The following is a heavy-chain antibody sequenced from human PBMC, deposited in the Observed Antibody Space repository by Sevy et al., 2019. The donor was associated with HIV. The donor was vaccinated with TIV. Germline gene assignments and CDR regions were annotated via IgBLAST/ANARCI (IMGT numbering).Heavy chain of an antibody. J-gene: IGHJ6*03. Sequence: GGSLRLSCSASGFTFSSYAMHWVRQAPGKGLEYVSAISSNGGSTYYADSVKGRFTISRDNSKNTLYLQMSSLRAEDTTVYYCVKGQKGVDPSDWLLAQYYYYYFMEVWGKGTTVTVSS. V-gene: IGHV3-64D*06. CDR1: GFTFSSYA. CDR3: VKGQKGVDPSDWLLAQYYYYYFMEV. D-gene: IGHD3-9*01. CDR2: ISSNGGST.